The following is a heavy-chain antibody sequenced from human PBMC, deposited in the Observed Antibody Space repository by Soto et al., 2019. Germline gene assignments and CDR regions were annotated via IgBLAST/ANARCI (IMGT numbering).Heavy chain of an antibody. D-gene: IGHD6-19*01. CDR2: ISYDGSNK. Sequence: GGSLRLSCAASGFTFSSYGMHWVRQAPGKGLEWVAVISYDGSNKYYADSVKGRFTISRDNSKNTLYLQMNSLRAEDTAVYYCAKDPTLYSSGWIDYWGQGTLVTVS. CDR3: AKDPTLYSSGWIDY. J-gene: IGHJ4*02. V-gene: IGHV3-30*18. CDR1: GFTFSSYG.